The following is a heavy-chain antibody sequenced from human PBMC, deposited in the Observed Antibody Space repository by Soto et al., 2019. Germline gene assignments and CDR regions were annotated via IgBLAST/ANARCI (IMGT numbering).Heavy chain of an antibody. Sequence: AASVKVSCKASGGTFSSYAISWVRQAPGQGLEWMGGIIPIFGTANYAQKFQGRVTITADESTSTAYMELSSLRSEDTAVYYCARGFVLTVENWFDPWGQGTLVTVSS. D-gene: IGHD3-10*01. V-gene: IGHV1-69*13. J-gene: IGHJ5*02. CDR1: GGTFSSYA. CDR3: ARGFVLTVENWFDP. CDR2: IIPIFGTA.